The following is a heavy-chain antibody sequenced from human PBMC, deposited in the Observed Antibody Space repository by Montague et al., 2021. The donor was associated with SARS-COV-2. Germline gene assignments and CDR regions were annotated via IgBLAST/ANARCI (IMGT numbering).Heavy chain of an antibody. J-gene: IGHJ4*02. CDR2: NSYGGTA. V-gene: IGHV4-4*02. CDR3: AGKGLTVPADY. CDR1: GASITSTNW. D-gene: IGHD3-16*01. Sequence: SETLSLTCAVSGASITSTNWWCLVRQPPGRGLEWIGENSYGGTATYHPLHKSRTTTSMDRSRNLFALKLSSVTAADTAIYYCAGKGLTVPADYWGQGTLVTVS.